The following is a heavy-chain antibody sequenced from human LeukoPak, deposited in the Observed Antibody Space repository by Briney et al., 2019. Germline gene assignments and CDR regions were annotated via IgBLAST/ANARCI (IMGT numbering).Heavy chain of an antibody. J-gene: IGHJ4*02. CDR3: TALDIVATTLGY. CDR2: IKSKTDGGTT. CDR1: GFTSSNAW. D-gene: IGHD5-12*01. V-gene: IGHV3-15*01. Sequence: GGSLRLSCAASGFTSSNAWMSWVRQAPGKGLEWVGRIKSKTDGGTTDYAAPVKGRFTISRDDSKNTLYLQMNSLKTEDTAVYYCTALDIVATTLGYWGQGTLVTVSS.